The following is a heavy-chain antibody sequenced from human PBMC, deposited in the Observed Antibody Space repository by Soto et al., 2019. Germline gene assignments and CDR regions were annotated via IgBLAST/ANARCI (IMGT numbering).Heavy chain of an antibody. CDR3: ARWKSRYGSGSNWFDP. J-gene: IGHJ5*02. CDR2: IYYSGST. CDR1: GGSISSSSYY. Sequence: QLQLQESGPGLVKPSETLSLTCTVSGGSISSSSYYWGWIRQPPGKGLEWIGSIYYSGSTYYNPSHKSRVTICVDTSKNQFSLKLSSVTAADTAVYYCARWKSRYGSGSNWFDPWGQGTLVTVSS. V-gene: IGHV4-39*01. D-gene: IGHD3-10*01.